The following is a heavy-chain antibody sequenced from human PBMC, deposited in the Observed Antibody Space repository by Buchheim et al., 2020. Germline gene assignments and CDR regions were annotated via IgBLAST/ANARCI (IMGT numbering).Heavy chain of an antibody. V-gene: IGHV3-23*01. Sequence: EVQLLESGGGLVQPGGSLRLSCAASGFTFSSYAMSWVRQAPGKGLEWVSAISGSGGSTYYADSVKGRFTISRDNSKNTLYLQMNSLRAEDTAVYYCAKDSYSSGWDVVSYYYYYMDVWGKGTT. D-gene: IGHD6-19*01. CDR1: GFTFSSYA. J-gene: IGHJ6*03. CDR2: ISGSGGST. CDR3: AKDSYSSGWDVVSYYYYYMDV.